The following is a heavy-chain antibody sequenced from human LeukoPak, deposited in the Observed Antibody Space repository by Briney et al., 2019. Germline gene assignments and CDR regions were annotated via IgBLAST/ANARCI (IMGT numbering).Heavy chain of an antibody. V-gene: IGHV3-23*01. J-gene: IGHJ4*02. CDR1: GFTFSSYA. Sequence: GGSLRLSCAASGFTFSSYAMSWVRQAPGKGLEWVSAISGSGGSTYYADSVKGRFTISRDNSKNTLYLQMNSLRAEDTAVYYCAKDRYVGVLVSAIYGDYWGQGTLVTVSS. CDR2: ISGSGGST. D-gene: IGHD2-21*01. CDR3: AKDRYVGVLVSAIYGDY.